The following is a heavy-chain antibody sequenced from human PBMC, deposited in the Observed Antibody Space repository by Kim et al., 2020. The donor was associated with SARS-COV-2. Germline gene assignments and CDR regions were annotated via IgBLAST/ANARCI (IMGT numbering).Heavy chain of an antibody. V-gene: IGHV4-31*02. Sequence: YYNPSLTSRVTISVDTSKNQFSLKLSSVTAADTAVYYCAAYDFWSGYLDYWGQGTLVTVSS. J-gene: IGHJ4*02. D-gene: IGHD3-3*01. CDR3: AAYDFWSGYLDY.